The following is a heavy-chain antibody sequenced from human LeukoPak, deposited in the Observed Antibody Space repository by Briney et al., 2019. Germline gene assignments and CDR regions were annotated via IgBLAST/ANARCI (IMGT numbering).Heavy chain of an antibody. CDR1: GYTFTGYY. D-gene: IGHD1-26*01. V-gene: IGHV1-2*02. Sequence: ASVKVSCKASGYTFTGYYMHWVRQAPGQGLEWMGWINPNSGGTNYAQKFQGRVTMTRDTSISTAYMELSRLRSDDTAVYYCARVPRDGSYWAPFYYFDYWGQGTLATVSS. J-gene: IGHJ4*02. CDR3: ARVPRDGSYWAPFYYFDY. CDR2: INPNSGGT.